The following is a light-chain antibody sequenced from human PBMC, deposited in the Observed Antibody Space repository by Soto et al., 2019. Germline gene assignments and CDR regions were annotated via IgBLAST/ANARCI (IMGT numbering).Light chain of an antibody. CDR3: RQYYGLPPLT. CDR1: QNITNN. V-gene: IGKV1-33*01. Sequence: DIQMTQSPSSLSASIGDRFTITCQASQNITNNLSWYQQKPGKAPNLLIYHASKLAKGVTSRFSGGGSGTDFSFIITSLQREDLATYYCRQYYGLPPLTFGQGTRLEIK. CDR2: HAS. J-gene: IGKJ5*01.